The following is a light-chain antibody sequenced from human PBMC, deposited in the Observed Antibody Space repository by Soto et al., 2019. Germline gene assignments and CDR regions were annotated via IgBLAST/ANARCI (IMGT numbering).Light chain of an antibody. CDR3: AAWHDSMNGVL. CDR1: SSNIGSKT. Sequence: QSVLTQPPSASGTPGQRVTISCSGGSSNIGSKTINWYHQFPGTAPKLLIYSNNQRPSGVPARFSGSKSGSSASLPISGLQSEDEADYYCAAWHDSMNGVLFGGGTKLTVL. CDR2: SNN. J-gene: IGLJ2*01. V-gene: IGLV1-44*01.